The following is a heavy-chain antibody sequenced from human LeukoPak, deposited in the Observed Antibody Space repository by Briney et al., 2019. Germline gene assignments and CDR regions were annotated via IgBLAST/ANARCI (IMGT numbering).Heavy chain of an antibody. V-gene: IGHV4-30-4*01. Sequence: SETLSLTCTVSGGSISSGDYYWSWIRQPPGKGLEWIGYIYYSGSTYYNPSLKSRVTISVDTSKNQFSLKLSSVTAADTAVYYCARGRGYSSYGGSFDYWGQGTLVTVSS. CDR3: ARGRGYSSYGGSFDY. CDR2: IYYSGST. D-gene: IGHD5-12*01. J-gene: IGHJ4*02. CDR1: GGSISSGDYY.